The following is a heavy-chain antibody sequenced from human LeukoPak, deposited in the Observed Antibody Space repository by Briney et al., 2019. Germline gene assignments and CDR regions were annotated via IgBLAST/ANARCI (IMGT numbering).Heavy chain of an antibody. V-gene: IGHV1-69*13. J-gene: IGHJ4*02. CDR3: ATTHDYGDPSFDY. CDR1: GYTFTSYG. CDR2: IIPIFGTA. D-gene: IGHD4-17*01. Sequence: SVKVSCTASGYTFTSYGISWVRQAPGQGLEWMGGIIPIFGTANYAQKFQGRVTITADESTSTAYMELSSLRSEDTAVYYCATTHDYGDPSFDYWGQGTLVTVSS.